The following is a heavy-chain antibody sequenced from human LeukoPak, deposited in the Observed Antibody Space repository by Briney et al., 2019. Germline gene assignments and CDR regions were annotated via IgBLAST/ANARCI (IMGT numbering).Heavy chain of an antibody. CDR2: IYSGGAT. V-gene: IGHV3-53*01. Sequence: PGGSLRLSCTASGFTVSSNYMSWVRQAPGKGLEWVSVIYSGGATYHADSVKARFTISRDNSKNTLYLQMNSLRAEDTAVYYCARGPDPLYFYYYYMDVWGKGTTVTVSS. CDR1: GFTVSSNY. J-gene: IGHJ6*03. CDR3: ARGPDPLYFYYYYMDV.